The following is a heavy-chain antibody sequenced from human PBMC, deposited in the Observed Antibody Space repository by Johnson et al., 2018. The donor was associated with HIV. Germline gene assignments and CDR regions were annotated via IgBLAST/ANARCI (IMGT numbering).Heavy chain of an antibody. J-gene: IGHJ3*01. CDR1: GFTFSSYA. CDR3: ARDRHGSGRPNAFDL. Sequence: QMQLVESGGGVVQPGRSLRLSCAASGFTFSSYAMHWVRQAPGKGLEWVAVISYDGSNKYYADSVKGRFTISRDNSKNTLYLQMNSPSPEDTGVYHCARDRHGSGRPNAFDLWGRGTKVTV. CDR2: ISYDGSNK. V-gene: IGHV3-30-3*01. D-gene: IGHD3-10*01.